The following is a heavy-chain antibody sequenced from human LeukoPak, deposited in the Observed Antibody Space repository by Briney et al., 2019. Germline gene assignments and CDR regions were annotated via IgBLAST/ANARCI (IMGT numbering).Heavy chain of an antibody. D-gene: IGHD2-15*01. CDR1: GDSVSSGSYY. J-gene: IGHJ5*02. V-gene: IGHV4-61*01. CDR3: AREVVVAANWFDP. CDR2: IYYSGST. Sequence: SETLSLTCTVSGDSVSSGSYYWSWIRQPPGKGLEWIGYIYYSGSTNYNPSLKSRVTISVDTSKNQFSLKLSSVTAADTAVYYCAREVVVAANWFDPWGQGTLVTVSS.